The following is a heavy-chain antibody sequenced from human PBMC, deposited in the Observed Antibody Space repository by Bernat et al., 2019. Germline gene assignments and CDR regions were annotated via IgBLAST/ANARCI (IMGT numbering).Heavy chain of an antibody. CDR3: AIGPLLSQQDGDY. CDR2: ISGSGGST. D-gene: IGHD2-21*02. Sequence: EVQLLESGGGLVQPGGSLRLSCAASGFTFSSYAMSWVRQAPGTGLVWVSAISGSGGSTYYADSVKGRFTISRDNSKNTLYLQMNSLRAEDTAVYYCAIGPLLSQQDGDYWGQGTLVTVSS. J-gene: IGHJ4*02. CDR1: GFTFSSYA. V-gene: IGHV3-23*01.